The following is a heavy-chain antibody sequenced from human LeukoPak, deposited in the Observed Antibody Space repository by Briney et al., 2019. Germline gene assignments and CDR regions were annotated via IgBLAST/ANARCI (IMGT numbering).Heavy chain of an antibody. CDR2: INPTGGST. J-gene: IGHJ5*02. CDR1: GYTFTSCY. V-gene: IGHV1-46*01. Sequence: ASVKVSCKASGYTFTSCYMHWVRQAPGQGLEWMGLINPTGGSTGYAQKFQGRVTMTMDMSKSTDYLELRSLRSEDTAIYYCARDNSVGDNAWWFDPWGQGTLVTVSS. D-gene: IGHD1-26*01. CDR3: ARDNSVGDNAWWFDP.